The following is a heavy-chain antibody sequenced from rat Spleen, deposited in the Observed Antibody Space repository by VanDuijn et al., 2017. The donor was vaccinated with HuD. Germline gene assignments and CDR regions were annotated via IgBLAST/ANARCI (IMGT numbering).Heavy chain of an antibody. CDR2: INSAGST. CDR3: ARHGYNSYFDY. Sequence: EVPLQESGPDLVKPSQSLSLTCSVTGYSIASSYRWNWIRKFPGNKLEWMGYINSAGSTHYNPSLKSRISITRDTSKNQFFLQVNSVTTEDTANYYCARHGYNSYFDYWGQGVMVTVSS. D-gene: IGHD1-9*01. J-gene: IGHJ2*01. V-gene: IGHV3-3*01. CDR1: GYSIASSYR.